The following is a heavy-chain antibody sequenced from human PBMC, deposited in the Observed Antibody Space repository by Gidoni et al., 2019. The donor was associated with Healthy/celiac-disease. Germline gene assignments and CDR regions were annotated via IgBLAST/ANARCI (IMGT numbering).Heavy chain of an antibody. Sequence: QVQLVQSGAEVKKPGASVKVYCKASGYTFTGDYMHWVRQAPGQGLEWMGWINPTSGGTNYAQKFQGRVTMTRDTSISTAYMELSRLRSDDTAVYYCASLGDGYNNRGGAAFDILGQVTMVTVSS. D-gene: IGHD3-10*01. CDR3: ASLGDGYNNRGGAAFDI. CDR1: GYTFTGDY. CDR2: INPTSGGT. V-gene: IGHV1-2*02. J-gene: IGHJ3*02.